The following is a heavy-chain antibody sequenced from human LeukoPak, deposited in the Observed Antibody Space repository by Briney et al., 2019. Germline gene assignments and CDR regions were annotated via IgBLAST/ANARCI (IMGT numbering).Heavy chain of an antibody. CDR1: GGTFSSYA. D-gene: IGHD3-22*01. CDR2: IIPVFGTA. Sequence: SVKVSCKASGGTFSSYAISWVRQAPGQGLEWMGRIIPVFGTANYAQKFQGRVTITTDESTSTAYMELSSLRSEDTAVYYCARGRYYDSSGYLDYWGQGTLVTVSS. CDR3: ARGRYYDSSGYLDY. V-gene: IGHV1-69*05. J-gene: IGHJ4*02.